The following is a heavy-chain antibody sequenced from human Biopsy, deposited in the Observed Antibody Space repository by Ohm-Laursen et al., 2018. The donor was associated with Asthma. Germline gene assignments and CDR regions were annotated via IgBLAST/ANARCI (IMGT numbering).Heavy chain of an antibody. D-gene: IGHD6-13*01. V-gene: IGHV1-2*06. J-gene: IGHJ5*02. CDR1: GYTFIGCH. CDR3: ARGQKSAGDRWFDP. Sequence: GASVKVSCKASGYTFIGCHIHWMRQASGQGLEWMGRINPNSGGTNYAQKFQGRVTMTRDTPISTAYMEVSRLRSDDTAVYYCARGQKSAGDRWFDPWGQGTLVTVSS. CDR2: INPNSGGT.